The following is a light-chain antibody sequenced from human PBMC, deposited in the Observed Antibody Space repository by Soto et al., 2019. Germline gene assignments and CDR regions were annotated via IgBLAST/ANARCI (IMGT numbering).Light chain of an antibody. CDR2: GAS. Sequence: EIVMTQSPATLSVSPGETATLSCRASQSVGSAVAWYQHKPGQAPRFLLVGASMRATGVPGRCSGGGSGTEFTLTISSLQSEDFAVYYGQQYRNWPPLTFGGGTTVEIK. J-gene: IGKJ4*01. V-gene: IGKV3-15*01. CDR3: QQYRNWPPLT. CDR1: QSVGSA.